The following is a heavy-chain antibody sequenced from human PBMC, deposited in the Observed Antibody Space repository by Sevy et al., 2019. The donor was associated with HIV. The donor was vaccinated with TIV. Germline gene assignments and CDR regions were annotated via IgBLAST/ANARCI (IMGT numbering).Heavy chain of an antibody. D-gene: IGHD3-10*01. V-gene: IGHV4-4*07. CDR2: IYTSGST. CDR3: ARDKDYYGSGSSSRWFDP. CDR1: GGSISSYY. J-gene: IGHJ5*02. Sequence: SETLSLTCTVSGGSISSYYWSWIRQPAGKGLEWIGRIYTSGSTNYNPSLKSRVTISVDTSKNQFSLKLSSVTAADTAVYYCARDKDYYGSGSSSRWFDPWGQGTLVTVSS.